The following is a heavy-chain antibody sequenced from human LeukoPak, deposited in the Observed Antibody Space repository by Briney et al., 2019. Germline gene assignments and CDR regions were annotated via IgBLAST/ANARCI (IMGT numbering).Heavy chain of an antibody. V-gene: IGHV3-33*06. CDR1: GFNFSNCG. Sequence: GRSLRLSCAASGFNFSNCGMHWVRQAPGKGLEWVAVIWYDGSNKYYADSVKGRFTISRDNSKNTLYLQMNSLRAEDTAVYYCANNFDYWGQGILVTVSS. CDR2: IWYDGSNK. J-gene: IGHJ4*02. CDR3: ANNFDY.